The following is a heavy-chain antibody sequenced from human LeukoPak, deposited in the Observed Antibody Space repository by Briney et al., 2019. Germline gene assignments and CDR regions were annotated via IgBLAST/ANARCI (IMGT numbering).Heavy chain of an antibody. Sequence: SETLSLTCAVYGGSFSGYYWSWIRQPPGKGLEWIGEINHSGSTNYNPSLKSRVTISVDTSKNQFSLKLSSVTAADTAVYCCARSNDYGDYPFDYWGQGTLVTVSS. J-gene: IGHJ4*02. CDR2: INHSGST. D-gene: IGHD4-17*01. CDR3: ARSNDYGDYPFDY. V-gene: IGHV4-34*01. CDR1: GGSFSGYY.